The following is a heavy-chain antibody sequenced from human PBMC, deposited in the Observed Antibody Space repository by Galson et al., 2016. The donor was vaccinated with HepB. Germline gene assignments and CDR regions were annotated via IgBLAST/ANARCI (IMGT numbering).Heavy chain of an antibody. CDR3: ARDLSGYYYGLDI. Sequence: SLRLSCAGSGFSVSNVYMNWVRQSPGKGLEWVSVVYSDGTTYYADSVKGRFAISRDNAKNTLYLQMNSLRAEDTAIYYCARDLSGYYYGLDIWGQGTTVTGSS. J-gene: IGHJ6*02. D-gene: IGHD1-26*01. CDR1: GFSVSNVY. V-gene: IGHV3-53*01. CDR2: VYSDGTT.